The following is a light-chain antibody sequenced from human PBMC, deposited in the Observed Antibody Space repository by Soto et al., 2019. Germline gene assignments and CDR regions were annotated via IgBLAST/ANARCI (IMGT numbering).Light chain of an antibody. CDR1: QTVRNNY. CDR3: QQFSSYPLT. J-gene: IGKJ4*01. V-gene: IGKV3-20*01. CDR2: DAS. Sequence: VLTHSPGTLSFSPGEIATLSFGAIQTVRNNYLACYQQKPGQAPRLLIYDASSRATGIPARFSGGGSGTDFTLTIRRLEPEDFAVYYCQQFSSYPLTFGGGTKVDIK.